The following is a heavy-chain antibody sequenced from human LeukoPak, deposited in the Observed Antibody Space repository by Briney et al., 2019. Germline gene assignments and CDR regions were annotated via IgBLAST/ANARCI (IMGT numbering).Heavy chain of an antibody. CDR2: IYTSGST. J-gene: IGHJ5*02. Sequence: SETLSLTCTVSDDSITMYYWSWIRQPAGKGLEWIGRIYTSGSTNYNPSLKSRVTISVDTSKNQFSLKLSSVTAADTAVYYCARDAHAGQYEGSWFDPWGQGTLVTVSS. CDR1: DDSITMYY. V-gene: IGHV4-4*07. D-gene: IGHD6-13*01. CDR3: ARDAHAGQYEGSWFDP.